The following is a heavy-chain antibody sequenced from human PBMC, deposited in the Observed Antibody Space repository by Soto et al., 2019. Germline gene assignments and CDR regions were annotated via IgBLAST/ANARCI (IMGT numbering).Heavy chain of an antibody. Sequence: ASVKVSCKASGYSFTTYGISWVRQAPGQGLEWMGWITRNTGDTKYAQKFQDSVTMTWDTSVTTAYLELSRLRSDDTGVYYCTRGLHYDTTGPNFADWGQGTLVTVSS. CDR2: ITRNTGDT. J-gene: IGHJ4*02. D-gene: IGHD1-1*01. CDR1: GYSFTTYG. CDR3: TRGLHYDTTGPNFAD. V-gene: IGHV1-2*04.